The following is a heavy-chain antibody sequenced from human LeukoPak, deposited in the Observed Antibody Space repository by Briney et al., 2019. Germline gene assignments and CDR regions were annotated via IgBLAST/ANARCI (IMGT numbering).Heavy chain of an antibody. D-gene: IGHD3-10*01. Sequence: GGSLRLSCAASGFTFSSYSMNWVRQAPGKGLEWVSSISSSSSYIYYADSVKGRFTISRDNAKNSLYLQMNSLRAEDTAVYYCARVWAGITMVRGVNYYYYYMDVWGKGTTVTISS. CDR2: ISSSSSYI. J-gene: IGHJ6*03. CDR3: ARVWAGITMVRGVNYYYYYMDV. CDR1: GFTFSSYS. V-gene: IGHV3-21*04.